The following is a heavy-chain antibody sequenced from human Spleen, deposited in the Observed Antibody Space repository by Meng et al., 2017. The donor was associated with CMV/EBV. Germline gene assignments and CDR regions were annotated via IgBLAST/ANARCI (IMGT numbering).Heavy chain of an antibody. D-gene: IGHD3-16*01. CDR2: INEDGSVE. CDR3: ARDNWADY. V-gene: IGHV3-7*01. J-gene: IGHJ4*02. CDR1: GFIFSSNW. Sequence: GGSLRLSCETSGFIFSSNWMSWVRQAPGKGLEWVANINEDGSVEYDVDSVKGRFTISRDNAKNAVYLQMNSLRAEDTAVYYCARDNWADYWGQGTLVTVSS.